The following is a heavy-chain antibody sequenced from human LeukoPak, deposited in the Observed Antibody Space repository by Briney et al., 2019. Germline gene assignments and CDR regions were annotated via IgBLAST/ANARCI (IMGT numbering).Heavy chain of an antibody. CDR2: LSKSGDYI. V-gene: IGHV3-21*01. CDR1: GFTFNSYT. D-gene: IGHD3-22*01. Sequence: GGSLRLSCAASGFTFNSYTMNWVRQAPGKGLEWVSCLSKSGDYIYYADSVRGRFTISRDNAKNSVYLEMNSLRAEDTGVYYCAREEDSRAIRTSDGLDVWSEGTTVTVSP. CDR3: AREEDSRAIRTSDGLDV. J-gene: IGHJ6*04.